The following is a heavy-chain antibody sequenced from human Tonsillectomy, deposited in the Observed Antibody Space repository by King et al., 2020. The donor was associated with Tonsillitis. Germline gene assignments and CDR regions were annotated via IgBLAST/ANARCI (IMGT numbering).Heavy chain of an antibody. V-gene: IGHV4-39*02. CDR1: GGSISSSDHY. D-gene: IGHD1-26*01. Sequence: LQLQESGPGVVKPSETLSLTCTVSGGSISSSDHYWSWIRQPPGKGLEWIGYLAYSGDIFYNTSLRRRITISGGTSENRFSLRLTSVTAADTAVYFCVRYVSGSFDYWGQGALVTVSS. CDR2: LAYSGDI. J-gene: IGHJ4*02. CDR3: VRYVSGSFDY.